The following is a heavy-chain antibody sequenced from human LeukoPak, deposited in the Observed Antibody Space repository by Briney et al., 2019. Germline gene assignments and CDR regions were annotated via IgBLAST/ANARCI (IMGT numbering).Heavy chain of an antibody. CDR2: IYYSGST. Sequence: SETLSLTCTVSGGSISSSSYYWGWIRQPPGKGLEWIGSIYYSGSTYYNPSLKSRVTISVDTSKNQYSLKLSSVTAADTAVYYCARTTEGGYTYGYFYYYYMDVWGKGTTVTISS. V-gene: IGHV4-39*07. D-gene: IGHD5-18*01. J-gene: IGHJ6*03. CDR1: GGSISSSSYY. CDR3: ARTTEGGYTYGYFYYYYMDV.